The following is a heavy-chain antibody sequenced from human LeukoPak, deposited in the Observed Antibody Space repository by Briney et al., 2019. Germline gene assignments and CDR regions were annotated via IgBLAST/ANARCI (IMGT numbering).Heavy chain of an antibody. D-gene: IGHD6-13*01. J-gene: IGHJ3*02. Sequence: PGGSLRLSCAASGFTFSSYAMSWVRQAPGKGLEWVSAISGSGGSTYYADSVKGRFTISRDNSKNTLYLQMNSLRAEDTAVYYCAKDRAIGAAATGAFDMWGQGTLVTVSS. V-gene: IGHV3-23*01. CDR2: ISGSGGST. CDR1: GFTFSSYA. CDR3: AKDRAIGAAATGAFDM.